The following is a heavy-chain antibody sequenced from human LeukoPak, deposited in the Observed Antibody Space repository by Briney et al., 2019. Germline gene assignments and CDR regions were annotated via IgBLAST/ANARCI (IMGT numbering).Heavy chain of an antibody. V-gene: IGHV3-30*06. D-gene: IGHD3-22*01. CDR2: TSSDGSNK. Sequence: GGSLRLSCAASGFTFSDYGIHWVRLAPGKGLEWVGVTSSDGSNKFYADSVKGRFTVSRDNSKNTLYLQMNSLRAEDTAVYYCARDNDPDYSSSPGWFDLWGQGTLVTVSS. CDR1: GFTFSDYG. CDR3: ARDNDPDYSSSPGWFDL. J-gene: IGHJ5*02.